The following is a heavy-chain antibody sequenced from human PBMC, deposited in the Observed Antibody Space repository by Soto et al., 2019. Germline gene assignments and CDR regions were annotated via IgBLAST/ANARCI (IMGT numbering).Heavy chain of an antibody. V-gene: IGHV4-39*02. D-gene: IGHD2-2*01. J-gene: IGHJ6*03. CDR3: AGDIVVVPAAPDYYYYMDV. Sequence: SETLSLTCTVSGGSISSSSYYWGWIRQPPGKGLEWIGSIYYSGSTYYNLSLKSRVTISVDTSKNQFSLKLSSVTAADTAVYYCAGDIVVVPAAPDYYYYMDVWGKGTTVTVSS. CDR2: IYYSGST. CDR1: GGSISSSSYY.